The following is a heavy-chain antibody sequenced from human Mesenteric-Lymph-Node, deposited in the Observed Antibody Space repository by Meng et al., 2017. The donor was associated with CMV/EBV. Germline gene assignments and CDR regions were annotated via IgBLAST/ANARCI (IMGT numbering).Heavy chain of an antibody. J-gene: IGHJ3*02. CDR2: INPDSGGT. CDR1: GYTFTDYY. V-gene: IGHV1-2*06. CDR3: VRGKFGGVVGAFDI. Sequence: SGYTFTDYYMYWVRRAPGRGLEWMGRINPDSGGTNYAPKFQGRMTVTRDTSISTAYMELSRLTSDDTAVYYCVRGKFGGVVGAFDIWGRGTVVTVSS. D-gene: IGHD3-16*01.